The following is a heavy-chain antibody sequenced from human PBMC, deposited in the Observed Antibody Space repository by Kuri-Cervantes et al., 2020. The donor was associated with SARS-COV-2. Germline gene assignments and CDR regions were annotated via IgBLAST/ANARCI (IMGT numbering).Heavy chain of an antibody. V-gene: IGHV5-51*01. CDR1: GYSFTSYW. D-gene: IGHD3-22*01. J-gene: IGHJ5*02. CDR2: IYPGDSDT. CDR3: ARLSSGYYYPNKEGSYNWFDP. Sequence: GESLKISCKGSGYSFTSYWIGWVRQMPGKGLEWMGIIYPGDSDTRYSPSFQGQVTISADKPISTAYLQWSSLKASDTAMYYCARLSSGYYYPNKEGSYNWFDPWGQGTLVTVSS.